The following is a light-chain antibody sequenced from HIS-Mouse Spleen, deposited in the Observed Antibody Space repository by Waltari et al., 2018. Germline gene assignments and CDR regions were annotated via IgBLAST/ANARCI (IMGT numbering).Light chain of an antibody. CDR1: QGISSA. CDR2: DAS. Sequence: AIQLTQSPSSLSASVGDRVTITCRASQGISSALAWYQQKPGNAPKLLIYDASSLESGVPARFSGSGSGTDFTLTISSLQPEDFATYYCQQFNSYPSFGQGTRLEIK. V-gene: IGKV1-13*02. J-gene: IGKJ5*01. CDR3: QQFNSYPS.